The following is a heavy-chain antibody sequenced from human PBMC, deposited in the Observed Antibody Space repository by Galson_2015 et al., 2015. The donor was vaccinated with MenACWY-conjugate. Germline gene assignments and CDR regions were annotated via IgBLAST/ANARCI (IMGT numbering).Heavy chain of an antibody. CDR1: GYTFTSYA. V-gene: IGHV1-3*01. Sequence: SVKVSCKASGYTFTSYAMHWVRQAPGQRLEWMGWINAGNGNTKYSQKFQSRVTITRDTSASTAYMELRSLRSDDTAVYYCAVGSSGYYYYYGMDVWGQGTTVTVSS. CDR3: AVGSSGYYYYYGMDV. J-gene: IGHJ6*02. D-gene: IGHD3-22*01. CDR2: INAGNGNT.